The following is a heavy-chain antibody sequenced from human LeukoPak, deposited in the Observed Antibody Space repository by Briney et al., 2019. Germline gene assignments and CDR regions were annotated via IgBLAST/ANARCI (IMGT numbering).Heavy chain of an antibody. V-gene: IGHV3-48*01. CDR3: ARDVGYCSGGSCYRWFAS. D-gene: IGHD2-15*01. Sequence: QPGGSLRLSCAASGFTFSSYSISWVRQAPGKGLEWVSYISTSSAVMYYADSVKGRFTISRDDARNSVSLQMNSLRADDTAVYYCARDVGYCSGGSCYRWFASWAREPWSSSPQ. J-gene: IGHJ5*01. CDR1: GFTFSSYS. CDR2: ISTSSAVM.